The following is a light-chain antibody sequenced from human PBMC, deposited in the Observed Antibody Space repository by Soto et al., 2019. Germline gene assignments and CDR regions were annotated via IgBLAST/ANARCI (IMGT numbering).Light chain of an antibody. CDR1: QSVLYSSNNKNY. Sequence: IVMTQSRDSLAVSLGERATINCKSSQSVLYSSNNKNYLAWYQQKPGQPPKLLIYWASTRESAVPDRLSVSESVTDFTFTISSLQAEDGAVYYCQEYYSTPLTFGGGTKVEIK. CDR3: QEYYSTPLT. CDR2: WAS. V-gene: IGKV4-1*01. J-gene: IGKJ4*01.